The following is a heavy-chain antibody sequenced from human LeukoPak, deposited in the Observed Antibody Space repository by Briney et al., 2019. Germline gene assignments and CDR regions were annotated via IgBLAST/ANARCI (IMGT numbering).Heavy chain of an antibody. CDR2: IYHSGST. D-gene: IGHD4-11*01. J-gene: IGHJ5*02. V-gene: IGHV4-38-2*02. Sequence: SETLSLTCTVSGYSISSGYYWGWIRQPPGKGLEWIGSIYHSGSTYYNSSLKSRVTISVDTSKNQFSLKLSSVTAADTAVYYCARGTTTVTNWFDPWGQGTLVTVSS. CDR3: ARGTTTVTNWFDP. CDR1: GYSISSGYY.